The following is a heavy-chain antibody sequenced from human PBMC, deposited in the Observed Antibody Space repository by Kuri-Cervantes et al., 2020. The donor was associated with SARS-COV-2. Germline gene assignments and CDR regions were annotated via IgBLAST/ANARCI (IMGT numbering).Heavy chain of an antibody. D-gene: IGHD3-22*01. Sequence: SVKVSCKASGGTFSSHSITWVRQAPGQGLEWMGRIIPLLGTINHAQKFQGRVTITADKSTSTAYMELSSLRSEDTAVYYCATDQGWDDNSSYYLDYWGQGTLVTVSS. V-gene: IGHV1-69*08. CDR3: ATDQGWDDNSSYYLDY. J-gene: IGHJ4*02. CDR1: GGTFSSHS. CDR2: IIPLLGTI.